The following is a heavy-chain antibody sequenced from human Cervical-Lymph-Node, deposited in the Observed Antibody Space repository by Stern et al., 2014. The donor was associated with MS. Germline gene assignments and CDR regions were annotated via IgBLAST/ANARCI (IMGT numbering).Heavy chain of an antibody. J-gene: IGHJ4*02. D-gene: IGHD6-13*01. CDR2: IYYSGSS. CDR1: GGSISSYY. Sequence: QVQLVESGPGVVKPSATLSLTCTVSGGSISSYYWSWIRQPPGKGLAWIGYIYYSGSSNYNPSLKSRVTISVDTSKNQFSLKLSSVTAADTAVYYCARAGYISSIDYWGQGTLVTVSS. V-gene: IGHV4-59*01. CDR3: ARAGYISSIDY.